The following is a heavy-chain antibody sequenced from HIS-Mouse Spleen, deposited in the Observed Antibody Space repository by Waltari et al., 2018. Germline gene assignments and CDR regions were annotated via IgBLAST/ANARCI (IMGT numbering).Heavy chain of an antibody. J-gene: IGHJ4*02. D-gene: IGHD6-19*01. Sequence: QVQLVESGGGVVQPGRSLRLSCAASGFTFSSYGMHWVRQAPGKGLEWEEVIAYDGSNKYYEDSVKGRFTISRDNSKNTLYLQMNSLRAEDTAVYYCAKASSGWLDYWGQGTLVTVSS. V-gene: IGHV3-30*18. CDR1: GFTFSSYG. CDR2: IAYDGSNK. CDR3: AKASSGWLDY.